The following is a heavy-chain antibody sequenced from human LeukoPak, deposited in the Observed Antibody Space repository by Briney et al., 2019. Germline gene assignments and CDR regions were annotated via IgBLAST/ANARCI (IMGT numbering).Heavy chain of an antibody. CDR3: VKEHCSSTSCFYFDY. CDR2: ISGNGGST. CDR1: GFTFSNYG. V-gene: IGHV3-64D*06. D-gene: IGHD2-2*01. Sequence: GGSLRLSCSASGFTFSNYGMHWVRQAPGKGLEYVSAISGNGGSTHYADSVKGRFTISRDNSKNTLYLQMSSLRAEDTAVYYCVKEHCSSTSCFYFDYWGQGTLVTVS. J-gene: IGHJ4*02.